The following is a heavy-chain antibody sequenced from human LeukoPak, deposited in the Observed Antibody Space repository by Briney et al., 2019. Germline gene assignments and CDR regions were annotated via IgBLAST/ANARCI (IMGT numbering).Heavy chain of an antibody. CDR1: GGSISSSSYY. Sequence: PSVTLSLTCTVSGGSISSSSYYWGWIRQPPGKGLEWIGSIYYSGSTYYNPSLKSRVTISVDTSKNQFSLKLSSVTAADTAVYYCARQVGSLEYYGSGSYYHIDYWGQGTPVTVSS. CDR3: ARQVGSLEYYGSGSYYHIDY. V-gene: IGHV4-39*01. CDR2: IYYSGST. D-gene: IGHD3-10*01. J-gene: IGHJ4*02.